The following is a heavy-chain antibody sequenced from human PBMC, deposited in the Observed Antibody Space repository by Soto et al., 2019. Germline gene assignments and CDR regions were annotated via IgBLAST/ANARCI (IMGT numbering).Heavy chain of an antibody. CDR1: GGSFSVYY. CDR3: ARAWFLDYYYYGMDV. Sequence: SETLSLTCAVYGGSFSVYYWNWIRQPPGKGLEWIGEINHSGSTNYNPSLKSRVTVSVDTSKNQFSLKLSSVTAADTAVYYCARAWFLDYYYYGMDVWGQGTPVTVSS. CDR2: INHSGST. D-gene: IGHD3-3*01. V-gene: IGHV4-34*01. J-gene: IGHJ6*02.